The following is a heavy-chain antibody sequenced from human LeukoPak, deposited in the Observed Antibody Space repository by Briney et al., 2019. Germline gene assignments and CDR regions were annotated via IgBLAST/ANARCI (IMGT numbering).Heavy chain of an antibody. CDR1: GFSFSSHE. J-gene: IGHJ3*02. Sequence: GGSLRLSCSASGFSFSSHEMHWVRRAPGKGLEWLSYISDSGSTIHTADSVKGRFSSSRDNAKSSLYLQLNSLRAEDTAVYYCAREGYSGILGAFDIWGQGTMVTVSS. CDR3: AREGYSGILGAFDI. D-gene: IGHD1-26*01. V-gene: IGHV3-48*03. CDR2: ISDSGSTI.